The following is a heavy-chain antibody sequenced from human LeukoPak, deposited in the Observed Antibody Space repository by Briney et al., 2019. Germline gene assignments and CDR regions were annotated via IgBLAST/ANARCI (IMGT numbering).Heavy chain of an antibody. CDR3: ARDRVVVPAAFDY. Sequence: ASVRVSCKASGYTFTAYYMHWVRQAPGQGLEWMGWINPNSGGTNYAQKFQGRVTMTRDTSISTAYMELSRLRSDDTAVYYCARDRVVVPAAFDYWGQGTLVTVSS. D-gene: IGHD2-2*01. CDR2: INPNSGGT. V-gene: IGHV1-2*02. J-gene: IGHJ4*02. CDR1: GYTFTAYY.